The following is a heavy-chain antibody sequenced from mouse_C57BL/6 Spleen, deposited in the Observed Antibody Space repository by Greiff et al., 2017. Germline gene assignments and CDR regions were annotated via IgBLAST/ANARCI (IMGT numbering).Heavy chain of an antibody. D-gene: IGHD3-3*01. J-gene: IGHJ1*03. V-gene: IGHV1-69*01. CDR2: IDPSDSYT. CDR3: ATRRDGEWYFDV. Sequence: QVQLQQPGAELVMPGASVKLSCKASGYTFTSYWMHWVKQRPGQGLEWIGEIDPSDSYTNYNQKFKGKSTLTVDKSSSTAYMQHSSLTSEDSVVYYCATRRDGEWYFDVWGTGTTVTVSS. CDR1: GYTFTSYW.